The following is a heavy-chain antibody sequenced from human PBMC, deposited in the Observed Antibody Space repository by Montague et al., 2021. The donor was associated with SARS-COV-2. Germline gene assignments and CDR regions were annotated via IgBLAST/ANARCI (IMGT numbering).Heavy chain of an antibody. J-gene: IGHJ4*02. D-gene: IGHD4-17*01. CDR2: IYKNENS. CDR1: GGSISSYY. Sequence: SETLSLTCTVSGGSISSYYWSWIRQTPGKGLEWIAYIYKNENSNYNPSLKSRVAISLDTSRSQIYLNMTPVTAADTAMYFCAGERDYRRNFDFWGQGALVSVS. CDR3: AGERDYRRNFDF. V-gene: IGHV4-59*13.